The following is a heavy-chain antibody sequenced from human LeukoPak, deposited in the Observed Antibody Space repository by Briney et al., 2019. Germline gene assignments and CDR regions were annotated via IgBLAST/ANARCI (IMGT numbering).Heavy chain of an antibody. CDR3: ARLFDYYDSSGYYFDY. J-gene: IGHJ4*02. D-gene: IGHD3-22*01. CDR2: INHSGST. CDR1: GGSFSGYY. V-gene: IGHV4-34*01. Sequence: SETLSLTCAVYGGSFSGYYWSWIRQPPGKGLEWIGEINHSGSTNYNPSLKSRVTISVDTSKNQFSLKLSSVTAADTAVYYCARLFDYYDSSGYYFDYWGQGTLVTVSS.